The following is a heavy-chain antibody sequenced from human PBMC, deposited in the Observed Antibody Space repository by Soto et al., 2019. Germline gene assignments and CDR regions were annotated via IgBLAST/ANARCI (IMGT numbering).Heavy chain of an antibody. CDR3: ARDGDSNSWFDP. D-gene: IGHD4-4*01. CDR2: IIPIFGTA. CDR1: GGTFSSYA. Sequence: SVKVSCKASGGTFSSYAISWVRQAPGQGLEWMGGIIPIFGTANYAQKFQGRVTITADESTSTAYMELSSLRSEDTAVYYCARDGDSNSWFDPWGQGTLVTVSS. V-gene: IGHV1-69*13. J-gene: IGHJ5*02.